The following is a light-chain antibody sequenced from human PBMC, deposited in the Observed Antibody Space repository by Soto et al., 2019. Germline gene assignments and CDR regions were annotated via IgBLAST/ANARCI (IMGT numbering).Light chain of an antibody. CDR3: QEYKFYST. V-gene: IGKV1-5*03. CDR2: KAS. Sequence: DIQMTQSPSTLSASVGERVTITCRASQSISGWLAWYQQKPGKAPKLLIYKASSLESGVPSRFSGSGSGTEFTLTISSLQPDDFATYYCQEYKFYSTFGGGTKVEIK. CDR1: QSISGW. J-gene: IGKJ4*01.